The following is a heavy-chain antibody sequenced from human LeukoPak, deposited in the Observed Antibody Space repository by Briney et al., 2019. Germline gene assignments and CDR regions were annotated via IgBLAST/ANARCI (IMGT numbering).Heavy chain of an antibody. V-gene: IGHV4-59*01. CDR1: GGSISSYY. CDR3: ARETTHSSGWYYFDY. J-gene: IGHJ4*02. D-gene: IGHD6-19*01. Sequence: PSETLSLTCTVSGGSISSYYWSWIRQPPGKGLEWIGYIYYSGSTNYNPSLKSRVTISVDTSKNQFSLKPSSVTAADTAVYYCARETTHSSGWYYFDYRGQGTLVTVSS. CDR2: IYYSGST.